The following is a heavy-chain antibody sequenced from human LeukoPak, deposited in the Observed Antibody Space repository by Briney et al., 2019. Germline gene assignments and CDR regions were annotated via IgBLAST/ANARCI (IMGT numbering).Heavy chain of an antibody. CDR2: ISSSSSTI. D-gene: IGHD2-21*02. Sequence: SGGSLRLSCAASGFTFSSYSMNWVRQAPGKGLEWVSYISSSSSTIYYADSVKGRFTISRDNAKNSLYLQMNSLRAEDTAVYYCASDHIVVVTATQDYWGQGTLVTVSS. CDR1: GFTFSSYS. V-gene: IGHV3-48*04. CDR3: ASDHIVVVTATQDY. J-gene: IGHJ4*02.